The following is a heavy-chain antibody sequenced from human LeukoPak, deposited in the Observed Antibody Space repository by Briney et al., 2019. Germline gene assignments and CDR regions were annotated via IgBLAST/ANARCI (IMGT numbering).Heavy chain of an antibody. J-gene: IGHJ4*02. Sequence: SETLSLTCSVSGGSIGSYHWDWIRQPSGKGLEWIGIVFDNGGTKHNPSLKSRVAISVDTSKNQFALKLSSVTAADTAVYYCVASYGGYVLDYWGQGALVIVSS. D-gene: IGHD5-12*01. V-gene: IGHV4-59*01. CDR3: VASYGGYVLDY. CDR2: VFDNGGT. CDR1: GGSIGSYH.